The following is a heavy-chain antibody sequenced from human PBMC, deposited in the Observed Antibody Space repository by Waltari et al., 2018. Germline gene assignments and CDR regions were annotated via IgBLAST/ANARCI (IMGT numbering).Heavy chain of an antibody. CDR3: ARPGGTTVTPSRWYGMDV. J-gene: IGHJ6*02. D-gene: IGHD4-17*01. CDR2: IIPIFGTA. V-gene: IGHV1-69*13. Sequence: QVQLVQSGAEVKKPGSSVKVSCKASGGTFSSYAISWVRQAPGPGLEWMGGIIPIFGTANYAQKFQGRVTITADESTSTAYMELSSLRSEDTAVYYCARPGGTTVTPSRWYGMDVWGQGTTVTVSS. CDR1: GGTFSSYA.